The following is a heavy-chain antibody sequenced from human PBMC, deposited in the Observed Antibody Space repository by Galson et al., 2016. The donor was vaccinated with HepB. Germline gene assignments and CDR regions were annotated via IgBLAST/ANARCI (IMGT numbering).Heavy chain of an antibody. CDR2: IIPTFGTR. Sequence: SVKVSCKASGGTFKNYAISWVRQAPGQGLGWMGGIIPTFGTRNYAQKFQGRLTITADESTRTVFMDLRSLTSADTAVYYCARDVANSWPFWGQGTQVTVSS. D-gene: IGHD6-13*01. V-gene: IGHV1-69*13. CDR3: ARDVANSWPF. J-gene: IGHJ4*02. CDR1: GGTFKNYA.